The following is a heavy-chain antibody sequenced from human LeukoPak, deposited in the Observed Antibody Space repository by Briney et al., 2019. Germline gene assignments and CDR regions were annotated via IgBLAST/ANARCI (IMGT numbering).Heavy chain of an antibody. CDR2: ISGSGGST. CDR3: ANSPIMITFGGVIVPTGAFDI. CDR1: GFTFSSYA. D-gene: IGHD3-16*02. J-gene: IGHJ3*02. V-gene: IGHV3-23*01. Sequence: GGYLRLSCAASGFTFSSYAMSWVRQAPGKGLECVSAISGSGGSTYYADSVKGRFTISRDNSKNTLYLQMNSLRAEDTAVYYCANSPIMITFGGVIVPTGAFDIWGQGTMVTVSS.